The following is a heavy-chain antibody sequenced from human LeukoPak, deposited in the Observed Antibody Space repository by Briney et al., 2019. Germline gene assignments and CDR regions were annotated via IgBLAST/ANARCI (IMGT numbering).Heavy chain of an antibody. J-gene: IGHJ4*02. D-gene: IGHD2-15*01. CDR3: ARDCSGGSCFDY. Sequence: SGGSLRLSCAASGFTFSSYAMSWVRQAPGKGLEWVSSISSSSYIYYADSVKGRFTISRDNAKNSLYLQMNSLRAEDTAVYYCARDCSGGSCFDYWGQGTLVTVSS. V-gene: IGHV3-21*01. CDR1: GFTFSSYA. CDR2: ISSSSYI.